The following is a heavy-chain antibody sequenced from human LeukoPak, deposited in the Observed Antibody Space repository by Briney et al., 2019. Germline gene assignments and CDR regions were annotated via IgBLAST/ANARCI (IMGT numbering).Heavy chain of an antibody. J-gene: IGHJ4*02. V-gene: IGHV3-23*01. D-gene: IGHD3-10*01. CDR1: GFTFSSYA. Sequence: GGSLRLSCAASGFTFSSYAMGWVRQAPGKGLEWVSAISGSGGSTYYADSVKGRFTISRDNSKNTLYLQMNSLRAEDTAVYYCAKDGSSSGSYSFDYWGQGTLVTVSS. CDR3: AKDGSSSGSYSFDY. CDR2: ISGSGGST.